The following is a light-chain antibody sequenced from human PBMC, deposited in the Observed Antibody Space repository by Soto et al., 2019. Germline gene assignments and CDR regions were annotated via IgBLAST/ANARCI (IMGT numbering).Light chain of an antibody. CDR3: QQYHNWPWT. V-gene: IGKV3-15*01. J-gene: IGKJ1*01. Sequence: DIVMKQSPATLSVSPCERATLSSSASQGVSSNLAWYQQKPGQAPRLLISGASTGATGIPARFSGSGSGTDFTLTISSLQSEDFAVYYCQQYHNWPWTFGRGTKVDI. CDR2: GAS. CDR1: QGVSSN.